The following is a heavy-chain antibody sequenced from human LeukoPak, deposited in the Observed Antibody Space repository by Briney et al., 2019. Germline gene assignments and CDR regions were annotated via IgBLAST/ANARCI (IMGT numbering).Heavy chain of an antibody. D-gene: IGHD2-2*01. Sequence: GGSLRLSCAASGFTFSSYGMHWVRQAPGKGLEWVAFIRYDGSNKYYADSVKGRFTISRDNSKNTLYLQMNSLRAEDTAVYYCARGWGPGYCSSTSCNGLYYYYGMDVWGQGTTVTVSS. J-gene: IGHJ6*02. CDR2: IRYDGSNK. CDR1: GFTFSSYG. V-gene: IGHV3-30*02. CDR3: ARGWGPGYCSSTSCNGLYYYYGMDV.